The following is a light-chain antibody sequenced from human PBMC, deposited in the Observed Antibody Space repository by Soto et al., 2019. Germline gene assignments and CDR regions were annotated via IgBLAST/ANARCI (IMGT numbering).Light chain of an antibody. CDR1: QSISSW. Sequence: DIQMTQSPSTLSASEGDRVTITCRASQSISSWLAWYQQKPGKAPKLLIYKASSLESGVPSRFSGSGSGTEFTLTISSLQPDDFATYDCQSVWTFGQGTKVDNK. J-gene: IGKJ1*01. CDR3: QSVWT. CDR2: KAS. V-gene: IGKV1-5*03.